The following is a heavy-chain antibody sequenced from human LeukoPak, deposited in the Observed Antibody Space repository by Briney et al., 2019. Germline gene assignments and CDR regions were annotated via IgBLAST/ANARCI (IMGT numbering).Heavy chain of an antibody. D-gene: IGHD2-2*01. CDR3: ARKMSGRYCSSTSCYTRYAFDI. J-gene: IGHJ3*02. V-gene: IGHV1-18*01. Sequence: GASVKVSCKASGYTFTSYGISWVRQAPGQGLEWMGWISAYNGNTNYAQKLQGRVTMTTDTSTSTAYMELRSLRSDDTAVYYCARKMSGRYCSSTSCYTRYAFDIWGQGTMVTVSS. CDR2: ISAYNGNT. CDR1: GYTFTSYG.